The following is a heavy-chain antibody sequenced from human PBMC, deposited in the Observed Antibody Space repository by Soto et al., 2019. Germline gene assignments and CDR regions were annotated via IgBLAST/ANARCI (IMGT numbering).Heavy chain of an antibody. CDR2: IYYSGST. CDR3: TRETMTPAPWFDP. Sequence: SETLSLTCTVSGGSISSGDYYWSWIRQPPGKGLEWIGYIYYSGSTYYNPSLKSRVTISVDTSKNQFSLKLSSVTAADTAVYYCTRETMTPAPWFDPWGQGTLVTVSS. V-gene: IGHV4-30-4*01. D-gene: IGHD3-22*01. J-gene: IGHJ5*02. CDR1: GGSISSGDYY.